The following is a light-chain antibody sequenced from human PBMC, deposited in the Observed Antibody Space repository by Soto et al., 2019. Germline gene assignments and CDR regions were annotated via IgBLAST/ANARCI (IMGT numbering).Light chain of an antibody. CDR1: LSNIGSNT. Sequence: QSVLTQPPSASGTPGQRVTISCSGSLSNIGSNTVNWYQQLPGTAPKLLIYNNSQRPSGVPDRFSGSKSGTSASLAISGLQSEDEGDYYCAAWDDGLKSRAVFGGGTQLTVL. CDR3: AAWDDGLKSRAV. V-gene: IGLV1-44*01. CDR2: NNS. J-gene: IGLJ3*02.